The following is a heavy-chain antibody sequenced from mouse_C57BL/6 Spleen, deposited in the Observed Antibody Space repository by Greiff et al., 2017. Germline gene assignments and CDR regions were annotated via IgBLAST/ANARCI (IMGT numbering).Heavy chain of an antibody. V-gene: IGHV1-63*01. CDR2: IYPGGGYT. CDR1: GYTFTNYW. J-gene: IGHJ2*01. Sequence: QVQLQQSGAELVRPGTSVKMSCKASGYTFTNYWIGWAKQRPGHGLEWIGDIYPGGGYTNYNEKFKGKATLTADKSSITAYMQCSSLTSEDSAIYYCARREGYFDYWGQGTTRTVSS. CDR3: ARREGYFDY.